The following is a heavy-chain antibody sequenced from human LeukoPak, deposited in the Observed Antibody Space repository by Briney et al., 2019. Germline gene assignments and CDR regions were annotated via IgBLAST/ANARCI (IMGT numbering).Heavy chain of an antibody. J-gene: IGHJ5*02. CDR1: GFTFSAYW. Sequence: GGSLRLSCAASGFTFSAYWMSWVRQAPGKGLEWVANIKRDGSEKYYVDSVEGRFTISPDNAKNSLYLQMNSLRAEDTAVYYCARDLGSSNSYYNWFDPWGQGTLVTVSS. CDR3: ARDLGSSNSYYNWFDP. D-gene: IGHD1-26*01. CDR2: IKRDGSEK. V-gene: IGHV3-7*01.